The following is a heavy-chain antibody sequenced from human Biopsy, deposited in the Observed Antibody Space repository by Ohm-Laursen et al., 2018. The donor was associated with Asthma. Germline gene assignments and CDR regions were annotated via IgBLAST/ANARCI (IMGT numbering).Heavy chain of an antibody. CDR2: IYSGGTS. Sequence: GSLRLSCAASGFAVSRDYMFWVRQAPGKGLEWVSVIYSGGTSHTADSVRGRFTISRDNSKNTLYLQMNSLRAEDTALYYCGRERSYMVDYWGQRTLVIVSS. CDR3: GRERSYMVDY. CDR1: GFAVSRDY. D-gene: IGHD3-10*01. J-gene: IGHJ4*02. V-gene: IGHV3-66*01.